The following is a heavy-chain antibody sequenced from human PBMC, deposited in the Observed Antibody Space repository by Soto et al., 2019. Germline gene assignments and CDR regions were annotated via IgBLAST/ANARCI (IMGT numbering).Heavy chain of an antibody. D-gene: IGHD3-22*01. CDR2: ISNDGRNK. J-gene: IGHJ4*02. V-gene: IGHV3-30*18. Sequence: QVQLVESGGGVGQSGRSLRLSCAASGFTFSHYGMHWVRQAPGKGLEWVAVISNDGRNKYYADSVKGRFTISRDSSKNTLYLQMNSLRAEDTAMYYCAKGHYSDTSGAYAYVDCWGQGTLVTVSS. CDR3: AKGHYSDTSGAYAYVDC. CDR1: GFTFSHYG.